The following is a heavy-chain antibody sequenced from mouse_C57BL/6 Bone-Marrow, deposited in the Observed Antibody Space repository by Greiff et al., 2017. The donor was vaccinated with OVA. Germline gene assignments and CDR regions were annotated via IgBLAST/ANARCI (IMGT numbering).Heavy chain of an antibody. CDR3: ARGDSSGYEGFAY. D-gene: IGHD3-2*02. J-gene: IGHJ3*01. Sequence: VQLQQPGAELVKPGASVKMSCKASGYTFTSYWITWVKQRPGQGLEWIGDIYPGSGSTNYNEKFKSKATLTVDTSSSTAYMQLSSLTSDDSAVYYCARGDSSGYEGFAYWGQGTLVTVSA. CDR1: GYTFTSYW. CDR2: IYPGSGST. V-gene: IGHV1-55*01.